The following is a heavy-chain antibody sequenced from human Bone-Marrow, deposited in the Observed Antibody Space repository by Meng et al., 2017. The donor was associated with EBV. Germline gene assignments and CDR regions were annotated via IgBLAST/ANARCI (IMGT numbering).Heavy chain of an antibody. Sequence: VPLVQLGGEVKKPGASVKFSCKVSGYTFRSYAIHWVRQAPGQSLEWMGWIDVGNANTKYSQKFQDRVTITRETFASTVYMELSRLTSEDTAVYYCARRYYDVTGYYYFDFWGQGTLVTVSS. J-gene: IGHJ4*02. CDR1: GYTFRSYA. CDR2: IDVGNANT. V-gene: IGHV1-3*01. D-gene: IGHD3-22*01. CDR3: ARRYYDVTGYYYFDF.